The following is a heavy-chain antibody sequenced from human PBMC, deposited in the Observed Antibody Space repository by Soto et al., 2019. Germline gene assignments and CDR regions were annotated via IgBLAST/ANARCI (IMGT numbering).Heavy chain of an antibody. J-gene: IGHJ4*02. V-gene: IGHV4-31*03. CDR1: GGSISSGGYY. CDR3: ARGSVVAATLFDY. CDR2: IYYSGST. D-gene: IGHD2-15*01. Sequence: PSETLSLTCTVSGGSISSGGYYWSWIRQHPGKGLEWIGYIYYSGSTYYNPSLKSRVTISVDTSKNQFSLKLSSVTAADTAVYYCARGSVVAATLFDYRGQGTLVTVSS.